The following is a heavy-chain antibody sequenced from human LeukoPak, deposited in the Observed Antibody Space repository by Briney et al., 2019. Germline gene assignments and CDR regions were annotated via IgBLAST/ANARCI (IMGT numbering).Heavy chain of an antibody. CDR3: AGGGTRGSGWYSNFDY. J-gene: IGHJ4*02. V-gene: IGHV4-59*08. CDR2: IYYSGST. Sequence: WETLSLTCTVSGGSISSYYWSWIRQPPGKGLEWIGYIYYSGSTNYNPSLKSRVTISVDTSKNQFSLKLSSVTAADTAVYYCAGGGTRGSGWYSNFDYWGQGTLVTVSS. CDR1: GGSISSYY. D-gene: IGHD6-19*01.